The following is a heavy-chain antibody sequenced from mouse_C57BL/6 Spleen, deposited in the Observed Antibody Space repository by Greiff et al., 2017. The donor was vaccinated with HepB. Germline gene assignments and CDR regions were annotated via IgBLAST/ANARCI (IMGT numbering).Heavy chain of an antibody. J-gene: IGHJ2*01. D-gene: IGHD2-3*01. CDR2: INPSSGYT. Sequence: QVQLKESGAELAKPGASVKLSCKASGYTFTSYWMHWVKQRPGQGLEWIGYINPSSGYTKYNQKFKDKATLTADKSSSTAYMQLSSLTYEDSAVYYCAREEDGYYDYFDYWGQGTTLTVSS. V-gene: IGHV1-7*01. CDR3: AREEDGYYDYFDY. CDR1: GYTFTSYW.